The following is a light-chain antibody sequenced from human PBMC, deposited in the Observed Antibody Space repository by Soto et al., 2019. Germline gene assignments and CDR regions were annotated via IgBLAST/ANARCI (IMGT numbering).Light chain of an antibody. CDR3: CSYAGSSTDVV. Sequence: QSALTQPASVSGSPGQSITISCTGTSSDIGGLYNYVSWYQQHPGKAPKLLIYDVNDRPSGVSDRFSGSKSGNTASLTISGLQAEDEADYFCCSYAGSSTDVVFGGGTKLTVL. CDR2: DVN. V-gene: IGLV2-14*03. J-gene: IGLJ2*01. CDR1: SSDIGGLYNY.